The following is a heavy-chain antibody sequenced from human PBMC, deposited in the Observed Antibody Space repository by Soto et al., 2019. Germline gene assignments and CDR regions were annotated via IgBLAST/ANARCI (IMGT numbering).Heavy chain of an antibody. V-gene: IGHV1-69*01. D-gene: IGHD6-19*01. J-gene: IGHJ6*02. Sequence: QVQLVQSGAEVKKPGSSVKVSCKASGGTFSSYAISWVRQAPGQGLEWMGGIIPIFGTANYAQKFQGRVTITADESTSTADMELSSLRSEDTAVYYCATGIAVAGTPAVYGMDVWGQGTTVTVSS. CDR3: ATGIAVAGTPAVYGMDV. CDR1: GGTFSSYA. CDR2: IIPIFGTA.